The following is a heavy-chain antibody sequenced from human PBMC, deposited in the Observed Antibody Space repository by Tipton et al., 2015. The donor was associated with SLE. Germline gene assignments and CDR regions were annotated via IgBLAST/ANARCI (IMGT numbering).Heavy chain of an antibody. Sequence: TLSLTCTVSGGSMTSGSYYWSWIRQPAGKGLEWIGRMYTSGSANYNPFFESRVTISVDTSKNQFSLKLSSVTAADTAVYYCAREGQGIAAHYYYGMDVWGQGTTVTVSS. D-gene: IGHD6-13*01. J-gene: IGHJ6*02. V-gene: IGHV4-61*02. CDR1: GGSMTSGSYY. CDR3: AREGQGIAAHYYYGMDV. CDR2: MYTSGSA.